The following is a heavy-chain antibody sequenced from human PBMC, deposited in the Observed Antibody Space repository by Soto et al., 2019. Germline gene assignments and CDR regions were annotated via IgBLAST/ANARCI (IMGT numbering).Heavy chain of an antibody. V-gene: IGHV4-31*03. Sequence: SETLSLTCTVSGGSISSGGYYWSWILQHPGKGLEWIGYIYYSGSTYYNPSLKSRVTISVDTSKNQFSLKLSSVTAADTAVYYFFRLFSGSSTAPGFCGQETLVTVSS. CDR1: GGSISSGGYY. J-gene: IGHJ4*02. D-gene: IGHD3-10*01. CDR2: IYYSGST. CDR3: FRLFSGSSTAPGF.